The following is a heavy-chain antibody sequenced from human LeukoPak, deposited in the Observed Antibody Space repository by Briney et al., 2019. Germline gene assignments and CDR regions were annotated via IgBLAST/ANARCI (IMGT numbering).Heavy chain of an antibody. CDR2: LSYSEDT. CDR3: ARSRYGSYYPFDF. D-gene: IGHD1-26*01. J-gene: IGHJ4*02. Sequence: PSETLSLTCSVSGDSISSSGYYWGWIRQPPGKGLEWIGSLSYSEDTYYNPSLKSRVTTSVGTSKTQFSLNLTSVTASDTAVYYCARSRYGSYYPFDFWGQGTLVTLSS. V-gene: IGHV4-39*01. CDR1: GDSISSSGYY.